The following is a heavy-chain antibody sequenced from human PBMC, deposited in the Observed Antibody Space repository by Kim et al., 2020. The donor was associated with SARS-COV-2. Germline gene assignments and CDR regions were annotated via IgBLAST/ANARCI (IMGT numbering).Heavy chain of an antibody. D-gene: IGHD4-17*01. V-gene: IGHV5-10-1*01. CDR1: GYSFTSYW. CDR3: ARLICPTCDYGGNSDLYYYYGMDV. J-gene: IGHJ6*02. CDR2: IDPSDSYT. Sequence: GESLKISCKGSGYSFTSYWISWVRQMPGKGLEWMGRIDPSDSYTNYSPSFQGHVTISADKSISTAYLQWSSLKASDTAMYYCARLICPTCDYGGNSDLYYYYGMDVWGQGTTVTVSS.